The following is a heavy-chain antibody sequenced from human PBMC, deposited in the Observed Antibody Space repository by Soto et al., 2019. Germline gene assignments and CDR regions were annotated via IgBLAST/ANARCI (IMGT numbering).Heavy chain of an antibody. D-gene: IGHD2-2*01. Sequence: PGGSLRLSCAASGFTFSSYAMHWVRQAPGKGLEWVAVISYDGSNKYYADSVKGRFTISRDNSKNTLYLQMNSLRAEDTAVYYCARDGYIVVVPAATQTGTTFIGMDVWGQGTTVTVSS. CDR3: ARDGYIVVVPAATQTGTTFIGMDV. J-gene: IGHJ6*02. V-gene: IGHV3-30-3*01. CDR2: ISYDGSNK. CDR1: GFTFSSYA.